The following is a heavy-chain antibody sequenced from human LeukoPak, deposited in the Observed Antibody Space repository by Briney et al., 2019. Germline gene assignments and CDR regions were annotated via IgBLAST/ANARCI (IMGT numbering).Heavy chain of an antibody. CDR1: GFTFSNEA. V-gene: IGHV3-23*01. D-gene: IGHD4-11*01. CDR3: TKARSGSSNWAPQIFEY. CDR2: ISPGGGTT. Sequence: GGSLRLSCAVSGFTFSNEAMGWVRQLRGGGLEWVSTISPGGGTTYYAESMKGRFTISRDNSKTTLYLEMNSLRVEDTAVYYCTKARSGSSNWAPQIFEYWGQGVLVTVSS. J-gene: IGHJ4*02.